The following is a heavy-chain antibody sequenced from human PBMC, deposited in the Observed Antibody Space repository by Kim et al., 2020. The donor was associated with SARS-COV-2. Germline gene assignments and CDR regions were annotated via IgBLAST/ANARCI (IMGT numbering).Heavy chain of an antibody. CDR3: ARALTAVDFVDAFDL. D-gene: IGHD3-3*01. CDR1: GGSIGTYY. J-gene: IGHJ3*01. V-gene: IGHV4-59*13. CDR2: AYYSGDT. Sequence: SETLSLTCTVSGGSIGTYYWSWIRQPPGKGLEWIGYAYYSGDTNYNPSLGGRVTMSLDTSMNRFSLRLTSVTAADTATYYCARALTAVDFVDAFDLWGQGALISVSS.